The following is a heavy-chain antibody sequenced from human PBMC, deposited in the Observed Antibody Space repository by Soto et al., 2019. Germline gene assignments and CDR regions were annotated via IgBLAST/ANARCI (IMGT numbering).Heavy chain of an antibody. D-gene: IGHD3-22*01. CDR2: IYSGGST. Sequence: LRLSCAASGFTVSSNYMSWVRQAPGKGLEWVSVIYSGGSTYYADSVKGRFTISRDNSKNTLYLQMNSLRAEDTAVYYCASPVDDSSGYYYGYFQHWGQGTLVTVSS. J-gene: IGHJ1*01. CDR1: GFTVSSNY. V-gene: IGHV3-53*01. CDR3: ASPVDDSSGYYYGYFQH.